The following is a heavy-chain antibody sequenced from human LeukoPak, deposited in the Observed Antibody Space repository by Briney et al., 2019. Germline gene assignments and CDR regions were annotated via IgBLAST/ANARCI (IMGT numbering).Heavy chain of an antibody. CDR2: ISGDGGTT. J-gene: IGHJ6*02. CDR1: GFSFDDYA. V-gene: IGHV3-43*02. Sequence: GGSLRLSCGASGFSFDDYAMHWVCQAPGKGLEWVSLISGDGGTTYYTDSVKGRFTISRDNSKDSLYLQMNSLRTEDTALYYCAKDSRYSSTWYYYYGLDVWGQGTTVTVSS. CDR3: AKDSRYSSTWYYYYGLDV. D-gene: IGHD6-13*01.